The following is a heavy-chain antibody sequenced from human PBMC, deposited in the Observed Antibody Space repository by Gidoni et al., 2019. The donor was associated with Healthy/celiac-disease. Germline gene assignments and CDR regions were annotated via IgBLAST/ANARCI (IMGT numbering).Heavy chain of an antibody. Sequence: EVQLVESGGGLVQPGRSLRLSCAAAGFTFDDSALHWVRHAPGKGLEWVSGISWNSGSIGYADSVKGRFTISRDNAKNSLYLQMNSLRAEDTALYYCAKDRRIAAAESLIFYGMDVWGQGTTVTVSS. D-gene: IGHD6-13*01. V-gene: IGHV3-9*01. CDR1: GFTFDDSA. J-gene: IGHJ6*02. CDR2: ISWNSGSI. CDR3: AKDRRIAAAESLIFYGMDV.